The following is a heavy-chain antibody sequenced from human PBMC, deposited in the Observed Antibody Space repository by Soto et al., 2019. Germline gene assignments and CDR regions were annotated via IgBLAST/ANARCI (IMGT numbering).Heavy chain of an antibody. V-gene: IGHV3-74*01. CDR2: INTDGSIT. Sequence: EVQLVESGGGLVQPGGSLRLSCAASGLIFSNYKMHWVRQAPGKGLVWVSRINTDGSITDYADSVKGRFTVSRDNAKNTMYLQMNSLTVDDTAVYFCARDTNGLHYWGQGTLFTGSS. CDR3: ARDTNGLHY. D-gene: IGHD2-2*01. CDR1: GLIFSNYK. J-gene: IGHJ4*02.